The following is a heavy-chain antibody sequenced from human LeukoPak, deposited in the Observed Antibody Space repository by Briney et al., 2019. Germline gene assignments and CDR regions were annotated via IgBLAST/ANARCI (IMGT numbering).Heavy chain of an antibody. Sequence: GGSLRLSCAASGFIFSSYAMSWVRQAPGKGLEWVSAISGGGGSTYYADSVKGRFTISRDNSKNTLYLQMNSLRAEDTAVYYCAKAVGGYDYVWGSYRNEYYFDYWGQGTLVAVSS. CDR2: ISGGGGST. CDR1: GFIFSSYA. D-gene: IGHD3-16*02. V-gene: IGHV3-23*01. CDR3: AKAVGGYDYVWGSYRNEYYFDY. J-gene: IGHJ4*02.